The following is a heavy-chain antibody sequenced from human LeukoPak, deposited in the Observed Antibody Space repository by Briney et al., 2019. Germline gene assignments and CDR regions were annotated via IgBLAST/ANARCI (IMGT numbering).Heavy chain of an antibody. J-gene: IGHJ6*02. Sequence: ASVKVSCKASGYTFTSYGISWVRQAPGQGLEWMGWISAYNGNTNYAQKLQGRVTMTRNTSISTAYMELSSLRSEDTAVYYCARGRDSSGWYYYYGMDVWGQGTTVTVSS. CDR2: ISAYNGNT. D-gene: IGHD6-19*01. CDR3: ARGRDSSGWYYYYGMDV. CDR1: GYTFTSYG. V-gene: IGHV1-18*01.